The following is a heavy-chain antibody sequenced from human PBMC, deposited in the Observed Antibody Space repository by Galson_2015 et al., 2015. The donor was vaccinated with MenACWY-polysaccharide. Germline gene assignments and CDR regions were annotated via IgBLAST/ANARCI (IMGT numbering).Heavy chain of an antibody. CDR1: GFTFSYYG. D-gene: IGHD3-22*01. Sequence: SLRLSCAASGFTFSYYGMKWVRQAPGKGLEWVAVISYDGSNKFYADSVKGRFTISRDNSRNTLYLQLNTLRAEDTAIYSCAKDVDHFDSSGLDSWGQGTLVTVSS. CDR3: AKDVDHFDSSGLDS. V-gene: IGHV3-30*18. CDR2: ISYDGSNK. J-gene: IGHJ4*02.